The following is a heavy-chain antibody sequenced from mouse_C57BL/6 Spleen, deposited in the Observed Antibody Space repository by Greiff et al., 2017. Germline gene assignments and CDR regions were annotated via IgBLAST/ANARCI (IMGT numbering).Heavy chain of an antibody. V-gene: IGHV14-1*01. CDR3: TGYYGSRAY. Sequence: VHVKQSGAELVRPGASVKLSCTASGFNIKDYYMHWVKQRPEQGLEWIGRIDPEDGDTEYAPKFQGKATMTADTSSNTAYLQLSSLTSEDTAVYYCTGYYGSRAYWGQGTLVTVSA. CDR1: GFNIKDYY. D-gene: IGHD1-1*01. J-gene: IGHJ3*01. CDR2: IDPEDGDT.